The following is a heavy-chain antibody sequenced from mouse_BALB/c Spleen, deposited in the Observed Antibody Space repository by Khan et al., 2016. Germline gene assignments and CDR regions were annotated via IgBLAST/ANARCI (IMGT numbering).Heavy chain of an antibody. CDR3: ARSRYDGPFGN. D-gene: IGHD2-14*01. J-gene: IGHJ3*01. V-gene: IGHV1-20*02. CDR2: INPYNGDT. Sequence: VQLQQSGPELVKPGASVKISCKASGYSFTGYFMNWVMQSHGKSLEWIGRINPYNGDTFYNQKFKGKATLTVDKSSSTAHMELRSLASEDSAVYYCARSRYDGPFGNWGQGTLVTVSA. CDR1: GYSFTGYF.